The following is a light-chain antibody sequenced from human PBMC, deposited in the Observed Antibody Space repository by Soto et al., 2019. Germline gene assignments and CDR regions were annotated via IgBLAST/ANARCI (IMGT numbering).Light chain of an antibody. CDR3: QLIDNLHLT. Sequence: EIVMTQSPATLSVSPGERATLSCRASQSVSSNLAWYQQKPGQAPSLLIYDISARATGIPTRFSGSGSGTEFTLTISSLQSEDFAVYYCQLIDNLHLTFGGGTRVEIK. J-gene: IGKJ4*01. V-gene: IGKV3D-15*01. CDR2: DIS. CDR1: QSVSSN.